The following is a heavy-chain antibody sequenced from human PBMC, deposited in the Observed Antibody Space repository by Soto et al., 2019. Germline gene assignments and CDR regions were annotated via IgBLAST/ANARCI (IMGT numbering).Heavy chain of an antibody. CDR2: VSSSSNYI. Sequence: EVQLVASGGGLVKPGGSLRLSCAASGFTFSNYSMNWVRQVPGKGLEWVSSVSSSSNYIFYVDSVKGRFTISRDNAKNSLYLQMNSLRAEDTAVYYCARSGHYYYYGMDVWGQGTTVTVSS. J-gene: IGHJ6*02. V-gene: IGHV3-21*01. CDR1: GFTFSNYS. CDR3: ARSGHYYYYGMDV. D-gene: IGHD3-10*01.